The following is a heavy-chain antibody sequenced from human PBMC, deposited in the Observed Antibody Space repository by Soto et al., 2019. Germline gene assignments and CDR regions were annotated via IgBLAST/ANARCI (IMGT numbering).Heavy chain of an antibody. Sequence: QVQLQQWGAGLLKPSETLSLTCAVNGGSFSAYYWTWIRQPPGRGLEWIGEIDHSGSTNYNQSLGRRVTTSIDTAKNRFSLNVTTATAADTAVYYCVRGLGASGMDVWGQGTTITVS. CDR3: VRGLGASGMDV. V-gene: IGHV4-34*01. CDR1: GGSFSAYY. D-gene: IGHD1-26*01. CDR2: IDHSGST. J-gene: IGHJ6*02.